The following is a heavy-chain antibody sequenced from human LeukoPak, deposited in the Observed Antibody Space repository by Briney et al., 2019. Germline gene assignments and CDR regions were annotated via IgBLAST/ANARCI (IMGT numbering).Heavy chain of an antibody. J-gene: IGHJ4*02. CDR2: IKEDGSAK. V-gene: IGHV3-7*03. CDR3: ARGNPFGGY. CDR1: GFTLSTYW. D-gene: IGHD3-16*01. Sequence: GGSLRLSCAASGFTLSTYWMHWVRQAPGKGLEWVANIKEDGSAKHYVDFVRGRLAISRDNAKNSLYLQMNSLRAEDTAVYYCARGNPFGGYWGQGTLVTVSS.